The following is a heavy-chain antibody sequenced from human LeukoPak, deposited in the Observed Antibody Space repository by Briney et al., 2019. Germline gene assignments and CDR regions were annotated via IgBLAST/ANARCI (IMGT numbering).Heavy chain of an antibody. Sequence: ASVKVSCKASGYTFTTHGISWVRQAPGQGLEWMGWISAYNGNTNYAQKLQGRVTMTTDTSTSTAYMELRSLRSDDTAVYYCARDHVVVVPAAMASDYWGQGTLVTVSS. D-gene: IGHD2-2*01. CDR1: GYTFTTHG. CDR2: ISAYNGNT. CDR3: ARDHVVVVPAAMASDY. J-gene: IGHJ4*02. V-gene: IGHV1-18*01.